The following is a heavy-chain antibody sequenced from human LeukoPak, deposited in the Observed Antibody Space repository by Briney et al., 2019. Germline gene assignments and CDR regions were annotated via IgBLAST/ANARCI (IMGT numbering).Heavy chain of an antibody. CDR2: ISSSGSTI. Sequence: GGSLRLSCAASGFTFSDYYMSWIRQAPGKGLEWVSYISSSGSTIYHADSVKGRFTISRDNAKNSLYLQMNSLRAEDTAVYYCARVGARMKYYFDYWGQGTLVIVSS. CDR1: GFTFSDYY. CDR3: ARVGARMKYYFDY. D-gene: IGHD1-26*01. J-gene: IGHJ4*02. V-gene: IGHV3-11*01.